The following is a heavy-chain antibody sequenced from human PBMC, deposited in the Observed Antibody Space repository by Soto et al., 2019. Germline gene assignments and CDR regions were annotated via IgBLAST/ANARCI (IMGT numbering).Heavy chain of an antibody. Sequence: GGSLRLSCAASGFTFSSYAMSWVRQAPGKGLEWVSAISGSGGSTYYADSVKGRFTISRDNSKNTLYLQMNSLRAEDTAVYYCAKDLRGYYESSGPNDYWGQGTLVTVSS. CDR3: AKDLRGYYESSGPNDY. J-gene: IGHJ4*02. V-gene: IGHV3-23*01. D-gene: IGHD3-22*01. CDR1: GFTFSSYA. CDR2: ISGSGGST.